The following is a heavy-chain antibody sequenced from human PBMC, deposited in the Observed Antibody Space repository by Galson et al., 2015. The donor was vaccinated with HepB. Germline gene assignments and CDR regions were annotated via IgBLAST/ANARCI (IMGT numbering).Heavy chain of an antibody. V-gene: IGHV3-21*01. Sequence: SLRLSCAASGFTFSSYSMNWVRQAPGKGLKWVSSISSSSSYIYYADSVKGRLTISRDNAKNSLSLQMNSLRAEDTAVYYCARDVGIAVAGIPHDAFDIWGQGTMVTVSS. J-gene: IGHJ3*02. CDR2: ISSSSSYI. CDR3: ARDVGIAVAGIPHDAFDI. D-gene: IGHD6-19*01. CDR1: GFTFSSYS.